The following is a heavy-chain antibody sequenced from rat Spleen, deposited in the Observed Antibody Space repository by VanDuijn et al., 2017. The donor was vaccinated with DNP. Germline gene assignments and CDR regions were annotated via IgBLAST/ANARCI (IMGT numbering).Heavy chain of an antibody. CDR1: GFTFSNYY. CDR3: TTGAYSDHYFDY. CDR2: SSPSGSRT. Sequence: EVQLVESGGGLVQPGRSLKLSCAASGFTFSNYYMAWVRQAPKKGLEWVAASSPSGSRTYYADSVKGRFTISRDDAKSGLYLQMNSLKSEDTATYYCTTGAYSDHYFDYWGQGVMVTVSS. J-gene: IGHJ2*01. V-gene: IGHV5-27*01. D-gene: IGHD1-1*01.